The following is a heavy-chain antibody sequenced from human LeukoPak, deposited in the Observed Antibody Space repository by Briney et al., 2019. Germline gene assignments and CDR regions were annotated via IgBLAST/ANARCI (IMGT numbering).Heavy chain of an antibody. Sequence: GGSLRLSCAASGFTFSSYGMHWVRQAPGKGLEWVAFIRYDGSNKYYADSVKGRFTISRDNSKNTLYLQMNSLRAEDTAVYYCAKDELRFLEWSLDMDVWGKGTTVTVSS. CDR2: IRYDGSNK. CDR1: GFTFSSYG. CDR3: AKDELRFLEWSLDMDV. D-gene: IGHD3-3*01. J-gene: IGHJ6*03. V-gene: IGHV3-30*02.